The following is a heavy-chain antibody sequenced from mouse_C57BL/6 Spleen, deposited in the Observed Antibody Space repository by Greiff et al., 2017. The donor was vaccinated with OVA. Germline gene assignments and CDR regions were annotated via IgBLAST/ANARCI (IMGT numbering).Heavy chain of an antibody. CDR1: GYTFTDYE. Sequence: VKLQESGAELVRPGASVTLSCKASGYTFTDYEMHWVKQTPVHGLEWIGAIDPETGGTAYNQKFKGKAILTADKSSSTAYMELRSLTSEDSAVYYGTGRGLGEGFAYWGQGTLVTVSA. V-gene: IGHV1-15*01. CDR2: IDPETGGT. J-gene: IGHJ3*01. CDR3: TGRGLGEGFAY. D-gene: IGHD4-1*01.